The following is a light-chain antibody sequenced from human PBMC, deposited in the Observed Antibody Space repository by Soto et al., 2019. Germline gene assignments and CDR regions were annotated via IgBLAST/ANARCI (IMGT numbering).Light chain of an antibody. CDR3: QHYGSSFIT. CDR1: QSISSSY. J-gene: IGKJ5*01. V-gene: IGKV3-20*01. Sequence: ETVLTQSPGTLSLSPGERATLSCRASQSISSSYLAWFQQKPGQAPRLLIYGAFSRATGIPDRFSGSGSGTDFTLTISTLEPEDFAVFYFQHYGSSFITFGQGTRLEIK. CDR2: GAF.